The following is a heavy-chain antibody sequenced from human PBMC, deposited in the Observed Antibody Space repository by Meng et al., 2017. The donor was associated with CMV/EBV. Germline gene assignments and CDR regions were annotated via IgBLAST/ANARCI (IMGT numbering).Heavy chain of an antibody. D-gene: IGHD4-11*01. CDR1: GFSLSTSGMC. V-gene: IGHV2-70*20. J-gene: IGHJ6*02. CDR2: IDWDDDK. Sequence: SGPTLVKPTQTLTLTCTFSGFSLSTSGMCVSWVRQPPGKALEWLALIDWDDDKYYSTSLKTRLTISQDTSKNQVVLTMTNMDPVDTATYYCARIHSNYGPYGMDVWGQGTTVTVSS. CDR3: ARIHSNYGPYGMDV.